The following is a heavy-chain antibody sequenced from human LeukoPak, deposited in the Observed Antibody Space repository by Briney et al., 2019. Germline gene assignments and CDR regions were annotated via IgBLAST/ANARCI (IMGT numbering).Heavy chain of an antibody. D-gene: IGHD2-15*01. V-gene: IGHV3-74*01. Sequence: PGGSLRLSCAASGFSISTYWIHWVRHAPGKGLVWVSRINPDGSTIYYADSVKGRFTISRDNAKNSLYLQMNSLRAEDTAVYYCARGDCSGGSCYLSLTTIDYWGQGTLVTVSS. CDR2: INPDGSTI. CDR3: ARGDCSGGSCYLSLTTIDY. CDR1: GFSISTYW. J-gene: IGHJ4*02.